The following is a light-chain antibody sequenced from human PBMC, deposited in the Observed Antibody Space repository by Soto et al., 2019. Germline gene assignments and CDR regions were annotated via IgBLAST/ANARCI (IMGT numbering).Light chain of an antibody. CDR3: SSYTSSSTVI. CDR2: DVI. J-gene: IGLJ2*01. CDR1: SSDVGGYNY. Sequence: QSALTQPASMSGSPGQSITISCTGTSSDVGGYNYISWYQQHPGKAPKLMIYDVINRPSGVSNRFSGSKSGNTASLTISGLQAEDEADYYCSSYTSSSTVIFGGGTQLTVL. V-gene: IGLV2-14*03.